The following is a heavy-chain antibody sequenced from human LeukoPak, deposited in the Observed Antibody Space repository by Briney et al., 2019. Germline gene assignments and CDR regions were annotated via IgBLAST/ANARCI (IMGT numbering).Heavy chain of an antibody. Sequence: SVNLSCKVSGYTFTSYDIKWVPHATAQGLEWMGWLNLKRCNTGYAQTLQDRVTMTRNISMSTAYRELSSLRSEDTAVYYCARANSLVGAGFDDWGQGTLVTVSS. CDR2: LNLKRCNT. V-gene: IGHV1-8*01. J-gene: IGHJ4*02. CDR1: GYTFTSYD. D-gene: IGHD1-26*01. CDR3: ARANSLVGAGFDD.